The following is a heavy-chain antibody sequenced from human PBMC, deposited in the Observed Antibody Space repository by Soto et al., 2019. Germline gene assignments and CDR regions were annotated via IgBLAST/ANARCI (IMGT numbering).Heavy chain of an antibody. J-gene: IGHJ4*02. CDR3: ASAGDSGYYPF. Sequence: GGSLSLSCAASGFTFSSYGLPWVCQAPGKGLEWVAVIWYDGSNKYYADSVKGRFTISRDNSKNTLYLQMNSLRAEDTAVYYCASAGDSGYYPFWGQGTLVTVSS. D-gene: IGHD3-22*01. V-gene: IGHV3-33*01. CDR1: GFTFSSYG. CDR2: IWYDGSNK.